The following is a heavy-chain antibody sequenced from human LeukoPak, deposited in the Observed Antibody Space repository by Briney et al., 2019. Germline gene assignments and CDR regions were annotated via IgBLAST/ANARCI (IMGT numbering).Heavy chain of an antibody. V-gene: IGHV3-23*01. J-gene: IGHJ4*02. D-gene: IGHD3-22*01. Sequence: GGSLRLSREVFGFTFSTSAMSWVRQAPGKGLEWVSGIRASDDTTYYVNSVRGRFTVSRDNSKNTLYLQMNSLRVEGTAVYYCRFYTSGSDYWGQGTLVTVSS. CDR1: GFTFSTSA. CDR2: IRASDDTT. CDR3: RFYTSGSDY.